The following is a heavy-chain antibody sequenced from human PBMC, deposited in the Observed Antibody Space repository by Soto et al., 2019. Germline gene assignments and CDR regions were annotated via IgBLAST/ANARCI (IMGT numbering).Heavy chain of an antibody. CDR2: INPSGGRT. CDR1: GNSFTTHY. D-gene: IGHD3-22*01. V-gene: IGHV1-46*01. CDR3: AGLYHYDSSGYYDY. Sequence: AAVKVSCKASGNSFTTHYMHWVRQAPGQGLEWMGIINPSGGRTTYAQKFQGRVTMTRDTSTSTFHMELSGLTSEDTAVYYCAGLYHYDSSGYYDYWGQGTLVTVSS. J-gene: IGHJ4*02.